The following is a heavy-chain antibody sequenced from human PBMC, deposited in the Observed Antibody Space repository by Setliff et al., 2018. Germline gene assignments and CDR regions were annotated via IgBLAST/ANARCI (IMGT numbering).Heavy chain of an antibody. CDR2: IYTSGST. V-gene: IGHV4-4*07. Sequence: SETLSLTCTVSGGAISSYYWSWIRQPAGKGLEWIGRIYTSGSTNYNPSLKSRVTMSVDTSKNQFSLKLSSVTAADTAVYYCARAGGGSSFTAYYYYYYMDVWGKGTTVTVSS. CDR3: ARAGGGSSFTAYYYYYYMDV. D-gene: IGHD6-13*01. J-gene: IGHJ6*03. CDR1: GGAISSYY.